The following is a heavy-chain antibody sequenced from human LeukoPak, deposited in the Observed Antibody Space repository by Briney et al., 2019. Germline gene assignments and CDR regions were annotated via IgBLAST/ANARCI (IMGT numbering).Heavy chain of an antibody. D-gene: IGHD2-15*01. CDR1: GITFSRYW. Sequence: GGSLRLSCTVSGITFSRYWMSWVRQAPGKGLEWVANINQDGNRENYVDSVKGRFGISRDNAKNSLFLQMHSLRAEDTAVYYCATTFPYCSDGTCALGGQGTLVTVSS. J-gene: IGHJ4*02. CDR2: INQDGNRE. CDR3: ATTFPYCSDGTCAL. V-gene: IGHV3-7*01.